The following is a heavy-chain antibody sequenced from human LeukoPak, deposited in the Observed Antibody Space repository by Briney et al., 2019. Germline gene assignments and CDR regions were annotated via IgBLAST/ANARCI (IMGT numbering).Heavy chain of an antibody. CDR2: ISSSSSYI. V-gene: IGHV3-21*01. J-gene: IGHJ4*02. CDR1: GFTFSSYS. Sequence: PGGSLRLSCAASGFTFSSYSMNWVRQAPGKGLEWVSSISSSSSYIYYADSVKGRFTISRDNAKNSLYLQMNSLRAEDTAVYYCARGFGSSWYEPGETYYFDYWGQGTLVTVSS. D-gene: IGHD6-13*01. CDR3: ARGFGSSWYEPGETYYFDY.